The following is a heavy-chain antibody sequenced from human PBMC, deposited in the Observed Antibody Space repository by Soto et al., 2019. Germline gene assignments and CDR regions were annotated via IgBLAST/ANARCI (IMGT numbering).Heavy chain of an antibody. Sequence: QVQLVQSGAEVKKPGASVKVSCKASGYTFTSYAMHWVRQAPGQRLEWMGWINAGNGNTKYSQKFQGRVTITRDTSASRADRERSSLRSEDTAVYYWARDTWFGEPPGGAGMNWGQGTLVTVSS. J-gene: IGHJ4*02. CDR3: ARDTWFGEPPGGAGMN. D-gene: IGHD3-10*01. CDR1: GYTFTSYA. V-gene: IGHV1-3*01. CDR2: INAGNGNT.